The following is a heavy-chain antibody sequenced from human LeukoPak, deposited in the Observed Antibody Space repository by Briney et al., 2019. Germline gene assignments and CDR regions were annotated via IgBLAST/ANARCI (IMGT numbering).Heavy chain of an antibody. Sequence: SCKASGYSFTSYGISWVRQAPGKGLEWVSAISGSGGSTYYADSVKGRFTISRDNSKNTLYLQMNSLRAEDTAVYYCASGGGEQWLPYYFDYWGQGTLVTVSS. CDR3: ASGGGEQWLPYYFDY. CDR1: GYSFTSYG. V-gene: IGHV3-23*01. D-gene: IGHD6-19*01. CDR2: ISGSGGST. J-gene: IGHJ4*02.